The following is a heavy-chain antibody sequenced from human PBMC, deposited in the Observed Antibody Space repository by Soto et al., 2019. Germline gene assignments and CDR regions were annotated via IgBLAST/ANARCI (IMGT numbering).Heavy chain of an antibody. V-gene: IGHV4-34*01. CDR3: ARVTGRYYYGMDV. J-gene: IGHJ6*02. CDR1: GGSFSGYY. CDR2: INHSGST. Sequence: QVQLQQWGAGLLKPSETLSLTCAVYGGSFSGYYWSWIRQPPGKGLEWIGEINHSGSTNYNPSLKRRVTISVDTAKNQFSLKLSSVTAADTAVYYRARVTGRYYYGMDVWGQGTTVTVSS.